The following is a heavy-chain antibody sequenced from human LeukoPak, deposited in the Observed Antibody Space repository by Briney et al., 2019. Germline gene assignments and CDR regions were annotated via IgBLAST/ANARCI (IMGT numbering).Heavy chain of an antibody. J-gene: IGHJ4*02. CDR2: IIPIFGTA. CDR3: ARVMLGEYSSYQFDY. Sequence: GASVKVSCKASGGTFSSYAISWVRQAPGQGLEWMGGIIPIFGTANYAQKFQGRVTITTDESTSTAYMELSSLRSEDTAVYYCARVMLGEYSSYQFDYWGQGTLVTVSS. D-gene: IGHD6-6*01. V-gene: IGHV1-69*05. CDR1: GGTFSSYA.